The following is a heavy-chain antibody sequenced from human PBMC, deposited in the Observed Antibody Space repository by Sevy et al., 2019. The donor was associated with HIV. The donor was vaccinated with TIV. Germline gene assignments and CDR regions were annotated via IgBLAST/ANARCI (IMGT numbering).Heavy chain of an antibody. V-gene: IGHV1-2*02. CDR2: NNPHSGGT. Sequence: ASVKVSCKASGYTFTDYFLHWVRQAPGQGLAWMGWNNPHSGGTNFAQKFKGRVAMTRDKSISTAYLDLGRLRFDDTAVYYCARGYTGHEEVDYWGQGTLVTVSS. D-gene: IGHD2-2*02. CDR3: ARGYTGHEEVDY. J-gene: IGHJ4*02. CDR1: GYTFTDYF.